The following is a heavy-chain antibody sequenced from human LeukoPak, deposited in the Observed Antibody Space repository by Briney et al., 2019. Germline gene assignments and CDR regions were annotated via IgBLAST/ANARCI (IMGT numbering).Heavy chain of an antibody. V-gene: IGHV3-7*01. J-gene: IGHJ4*02. D-gene: IGHD1-7*01. Sequence: GGSLRLSCAASGFTFSSYWMSWVRQAPGKGLEWAANIKQDGSEKYYVDSVKGRFTISRNNAKNSLYLQMNSLRAEDTAVYYCARDWNYVSPVDYWGQGTLVTVSS. CDR1: GFTFSSYW. CDR3: ARDWNYVSPVDY. CDR2: IKQDGSEK.